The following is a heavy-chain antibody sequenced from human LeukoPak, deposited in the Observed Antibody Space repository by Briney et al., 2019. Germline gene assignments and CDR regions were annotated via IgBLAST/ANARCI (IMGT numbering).Heavy chain of an antibody. J-gene: IGHJ4*02. CDR3: AKDSSVYYYDSRNFDY. D-gene: IGHD3-22*01. V-gene: IGHV3-30*02. CDR2: IRFDGNNK. CDR1: GFTFNSYG. Sequence: GGALRLSCAASGFTFNSYGMHWVRQAPGRGVEGVAFIRFDGNNKYYADSVKGRFTISRDNSQNPLYLQMNSLRAEDTAVYYCAKDSSVYYYDSRNFDYWGQGTLVTVSS.